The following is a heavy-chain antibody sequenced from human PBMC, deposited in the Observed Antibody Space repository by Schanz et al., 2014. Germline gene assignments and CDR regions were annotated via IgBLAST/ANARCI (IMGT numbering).Heavy chain of an antibody. J-gene: IGHJ2*01. CDR1: GFTFSSYA. CDR3: AKDAPYPFDL. V-gene: IGHV3-23*04. Sequence: EVQLVQSGGGLVQPGGSLRLSCAASGFTFSSYAMTWVRQAPGKGLEWVSAINTGVNTYYADSVRGRFTMSRDNSKNTLYLQMNSLRAEDTAIYYCAKDAPYPFDLWGRGTLVTVSS. CDR2: INTGVNT.